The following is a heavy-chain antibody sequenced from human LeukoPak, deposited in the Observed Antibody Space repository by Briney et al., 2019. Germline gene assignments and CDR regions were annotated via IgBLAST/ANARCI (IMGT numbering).Heavy chain of an antibody. Sequence: SETLSLTCAVYGGSFSGYYWSWIRQSPGKGLEWIGEINHSGSTNYNPSLKSRVTISVDTSKNQFSLKLSSVTAADTAVYYCARGRNGYCSSTSCHDNYFDYWGQGTLVTVSS. J-gene: IGHJ4*02. CDR3: ARGRNGYCSSTSCHDNYFDY. D-gene: IGHD2-2*01. V-gene: IGHV4-34*01. CDR2: INHSGST. CDR1: GGSFSGYY.